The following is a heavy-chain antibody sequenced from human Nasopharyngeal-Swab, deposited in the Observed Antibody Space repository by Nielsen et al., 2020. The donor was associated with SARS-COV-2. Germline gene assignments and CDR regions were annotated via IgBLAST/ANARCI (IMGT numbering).Heavy chain of an antibody. CDR1: GFTFSSYS. V-gene: IGHV3-21*01. D-gene: IGHD1-14*01. Sequence: GESLKISCAASGFTFSSYSMNWVRQAPGKGLEWVSSISSSSSYIYYADSVKGRFTISRDNAKNSLHLQMNSLRAEDTAVYYCARDRGITMPFDYWGQGTLVTVSS. CDR2: ISSSSSYI. CDR3: ARDRGITMPFDY. J-gene: IGHJ4*02.